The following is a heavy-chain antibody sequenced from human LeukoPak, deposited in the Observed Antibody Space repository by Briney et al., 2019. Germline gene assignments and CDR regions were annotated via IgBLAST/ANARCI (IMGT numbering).Heavy chain of an antibody. J-gene: IGHJ6*03. CDR1: GGSISSYY. CDR3: ARAPLGYCSSTGCYGDYYYYMDV. V-gene: IGHV4-59*01. D-gene: IGHD2-2*01. Sequence: PSETLSLTCTVSGGSISSYYWSWIRQPPGKGLEWIGYIYYSGSTNYNPSLKSRVTISVDTSKNQFSLKLSSVTAADTAVYYCARAPLGYCSSTGCYGDYYYYMDVWGKGTTVTVSS. CDR2: IYYSGST.